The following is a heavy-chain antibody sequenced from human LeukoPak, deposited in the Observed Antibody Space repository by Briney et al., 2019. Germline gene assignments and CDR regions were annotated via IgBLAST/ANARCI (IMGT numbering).Heavy chain of an antibody. CDR3: AREPGTTDYNWFDP. D-gene: IGHD4-11*01. Sequence: SETLSLTCTVSGGSISSSSYYWGWIRQPPGKGLEWIGSIYYSGSTYYNPSLKSRVTISVDTSKNQFSLKLSSVTAADTAVYYCAREPGTTDYNWFDPWGQGTLVTVSS. CDR2: IYYSGST. CDR1: GGSISSSSYY. J-gene: IGHJ5*02. V-gene: IGHV4-39*07.